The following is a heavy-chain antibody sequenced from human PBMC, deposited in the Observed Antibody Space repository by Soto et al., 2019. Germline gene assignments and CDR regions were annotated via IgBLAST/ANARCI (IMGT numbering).Heavy chain of an antibody. V-gene: IGHV1-18*04. J-gene: IGHJ4*02. CDR1: GYTFTSYG. Sequence: QVQLVQSGAEVKKPGASVKVSCKASGYTFTSYGISWVRQAPGQGLEWMGWISAYNGNTNYAQKLQGRVTITTDTSTSKAYMELRSLRSDDTAVYYCARPIVATDLPSAFDYLGQGTLVTVSS. CDR3: ARPIVATDLPSAFDY. D-gene: IGHD5-12*01. CDR2: ISAYNGNT.